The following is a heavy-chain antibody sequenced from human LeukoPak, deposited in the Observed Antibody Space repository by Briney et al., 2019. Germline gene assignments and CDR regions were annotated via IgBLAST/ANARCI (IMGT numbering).Heavy chain of an antibody. CDR2: LNPNSGGT. D-gene: IGHD4-17*01. V-gene: IGHV1-2*02. Sequence: ASVKVSCKASGYTFTDYYMHWVRQAPGQGLEWMGWLNPNSGGTNYAQKFQGRVTMTRDTSISTAYMELSRLRSDDTAVYYCARDDYGVFDAFDIWGQGTMVTVSS. CDR1: GYTFTDYY. J-gene: IGHJ3*02. CDR3: ARDDYGVFDAFDI.